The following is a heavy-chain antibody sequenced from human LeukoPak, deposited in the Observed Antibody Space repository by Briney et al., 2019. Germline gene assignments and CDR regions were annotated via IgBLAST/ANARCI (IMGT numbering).Heavy chain of an antibody. V-gene: IGHV2-70*11. Sequence: SGPTLVNPTQTLTLTCTFSGFSLSTSGMCVSWIRQPPGKALEWLARIDWDDDKYYSTSLKTRPTISKDTSKNQVVLTMTNMDPVDTATYYCARTTPVDTAMERAFDYWGQGTLVTVSS. CDR3: ARTTPVDTAMERAFDY. D-gene: IGHD5-18*01. CDR1: GFSLSTSGMC. CDR2: IDWDDDK. J-gene: IGHJ4*02.